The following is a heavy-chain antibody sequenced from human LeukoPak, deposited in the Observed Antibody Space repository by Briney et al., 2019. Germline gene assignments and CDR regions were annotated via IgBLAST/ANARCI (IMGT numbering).Heavy chain of an antibody. Sequence: GESLKISCKGSGYSFTSYWIGWVRQMPGKGLEWMGIIYPGDSDTRYSPSFQGQVTISADKSISTAYLQWSSLKASDTAMYYCARGNSYGDQVVHAFDIWGQGTMVTVSS. D-gene: IGHD4-17*01. V-gene: IGHV5-51*01. CDR1: GYSFTSYW. J-gene: IGHJ3*02. CDR2: IYPGDSDT. CDR3: ARGNSYGDQVVHAFDI.